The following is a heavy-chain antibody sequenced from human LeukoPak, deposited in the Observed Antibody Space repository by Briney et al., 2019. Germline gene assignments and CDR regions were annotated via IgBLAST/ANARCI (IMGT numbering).Heavy chain of an antibody. Sequence: GGSLRLSCAASGFTFSSYSMNWVRQAPGKGLEWVSSISSSSSYIYYADSVKGRFTISRDNAKNSLYLQMNSLRAEDTAVYYCARDEGGHYGSGSSDYWGQGTLVTVSS. J-gene: IGHJ4*02. D-gene: IGHD3-10*01. CDR2: ISSSSSYI. CDR3: ARDEGGHYGSGSSDY. CDR1: GFTFSSYS. V-gene: IGHV3-21*04.